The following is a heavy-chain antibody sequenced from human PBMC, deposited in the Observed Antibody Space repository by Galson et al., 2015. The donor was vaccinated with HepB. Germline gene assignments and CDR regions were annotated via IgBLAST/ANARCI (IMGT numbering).Heavy chain of an antibody. V-gene: IGHV3-30-3*01. J-gene: IGHJ4*02. CDR3: ARDPDDYAWGSPPDDY. CDR2: ISYGGSDK. CDR1: GFTFTSYA. D-gene: IGHD3-16*01. Sequence: SLRLSCAASGFTFTSYAMHWVRQAPGKGLEWVAVISYGGSDKYYADSVKGRFTISRDNSNNTVYLQVTRLIPEDTAVYYCARDPDDYAWGSPPDDYWGQGTLVTVSS.